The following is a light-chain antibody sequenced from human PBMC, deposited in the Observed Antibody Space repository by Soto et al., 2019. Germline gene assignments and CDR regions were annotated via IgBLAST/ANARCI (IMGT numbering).Light chain of an antibody. J-gene: IGLJ1*01. CDR2: EVS. V-gene: IGLV2-14*01. CDR3: SSYTSSSTLV. Sequence: QSALTQPASVSGSPGQSITISCTGTSSDVGGYNYVSWYQQHPGKAPKLMIYEVSNRPSGVSNRFSGSKSGNTASLTISGHHAEDEADYYCSSYTSSSTLVFGTGTKLTVL. CDR1: SSDVGGYNY.